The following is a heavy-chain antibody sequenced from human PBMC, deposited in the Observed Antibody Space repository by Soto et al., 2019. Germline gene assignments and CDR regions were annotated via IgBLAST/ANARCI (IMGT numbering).Heavy chain of an antibody. V-gene: IGHV5-10-1*01. Sequence: GHALKISCEGSGYSLTSYWISWVRQMPGKGLEWMGRVDPRDSDTYYSPSFQGHVTLSADKSISTAHLQWSSLKASDTAMYYFARHYSSSSLFDFWGQGSLVPVS. J-gene: IGHJ4*02. CDR2: VDPRDSDT. CDR1: GYSLTSYW. CDR3: ARHYSSSSLFDF. D-gene: IGHD6-6*01.